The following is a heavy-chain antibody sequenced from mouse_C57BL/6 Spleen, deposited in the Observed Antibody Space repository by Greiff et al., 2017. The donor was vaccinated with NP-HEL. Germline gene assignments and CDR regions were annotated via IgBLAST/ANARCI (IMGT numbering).Heavy chain of an antibody. J-gene: IGHJ3*01. V-gene: IGHV1-22*01. CDR3: ARSRLGLFAY. CDR1: GYTFTDYN. Sequence: EVKLVESGPELVKPGASVKMSCKASGYTFTDYNMHWVKQSHGKSLEWIGYINPNNGGTSYNQKFKGKATLTVNKSSSTAYMELRSLTSEDSAVYYCARSRLGLFAYWGQGTLVTVSA. D-gene: IGHD1-2*01. CDR2: INPNNGGT.